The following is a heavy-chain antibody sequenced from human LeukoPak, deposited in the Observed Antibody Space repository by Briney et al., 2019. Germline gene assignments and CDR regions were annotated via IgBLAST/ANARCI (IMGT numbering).Heavy chain of an antibody. J-gene: IGHJ6*03. CDR3: VRQWDYFYYMDV. CDR2: INWNGGST. CDR1: GFTFSSYS. V-gene: IGHV3-20*04. D-gene: IGHD2-8*01. Sequence: GGSLRLSCAASGFTFSSYSMNWVRQAPGKGLEWVSYINWNGGSTGYADSVKGRFTISRDNAKNSLYLQMNSLRAEDTALYYCVRQWDYFYYMDVWGKGTTVTVSS.